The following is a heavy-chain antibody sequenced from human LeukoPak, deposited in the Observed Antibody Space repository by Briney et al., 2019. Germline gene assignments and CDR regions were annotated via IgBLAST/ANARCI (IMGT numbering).Heavy chain of an antibody. D-gene: IGHD2-2*01. Sequence: PSETLSLTCTVSGGSISSYYWGWIRQPPGKGLEWIGYIYYSGSTNYNPSLKSRVTISVDTSKNQFSLKLSSVTAADTAVYYCAREYCSSTSCYGMDVWGKGTTVTVSS. CDR2: IYYSGST. J-gene: IGHJ6*04. CDR1: GGSISSYY. V-gene: IGHV4-59*01. CDR3: AREYCSSTSCYGMDV.